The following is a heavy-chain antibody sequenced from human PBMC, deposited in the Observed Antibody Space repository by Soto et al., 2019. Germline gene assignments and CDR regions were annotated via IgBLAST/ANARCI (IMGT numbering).Heavy chain of an antibody. J-gene: IGHJ4*02. CDR2: IYWDDDK. CDR1: GFSLSTSGVG. CDR3: AHRLSSSLWFDPIKHNDFDY. Sequence: QITLKESGPTLVKPTQTLTLTCTFSGFSLSTSGVGVGWIRQPPGKALEWLALIYWDDDKRYSPSLKSRLTITKDSSKNQVVLTMTNMDPVDTATYYCAHRLSSSLWFDPIKHNDFDYWGQGTLVTVSS. V-gene: IGHV2-5*02. D-gene: IGHD3-10*01.